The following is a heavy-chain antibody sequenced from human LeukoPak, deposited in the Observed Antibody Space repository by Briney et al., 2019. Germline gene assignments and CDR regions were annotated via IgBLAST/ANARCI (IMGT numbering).Heavy chain of an antibody. Sequence: SVKVSCKASGGTFSSYAISWVRQAPGQGLEWMGRIIPILGIANYAQKFQGRVTITADKSTSTAYMELSSLRSEDTAVYYCARTYDSSGYYHYYFDYWGQGTLVTVSS. CDR1: GGTFSSYA. CDR3: ARTYDSSGYYHYYFDY. J-gene: IGHJ4*02. D-gene: IGHD3-22*01. V-gene: IGHV1-69*04. CDR2: IIPILGIA.